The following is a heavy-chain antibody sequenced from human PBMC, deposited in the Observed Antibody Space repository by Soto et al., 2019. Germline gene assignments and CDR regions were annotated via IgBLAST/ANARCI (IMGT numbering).Heavy chain of an antibody. CDR3: VRDQKYFRVNGNWFDS. J-gene: IGHJ5*01. CDR2: VSGNNGAS. V-gene: IGHV1-18*01. Sequence: WLRQAPGQGLEWMGWVSGNNGASNPAPKVQGRITMTLDTSTGVSYMALRSLRSDDTAIYYCVRDQKYFRVNGNWFDSWGQGTLVTVSS. D-gene: IGHD2-2*01.